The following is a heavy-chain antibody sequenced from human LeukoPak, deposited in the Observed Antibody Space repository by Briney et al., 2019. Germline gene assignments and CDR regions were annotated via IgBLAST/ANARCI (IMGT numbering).Heavy chain of an antibody. CDR3: ARDVGSSVFRFDP. CDR1: GYSISSGYY. V-gene: IGHV4-61*01. D-gene: IGHD6-6*01. J-gene: IGHJ5*02. CDR2: IYYSGST. Sequence: SETLSLTCTVSGYSISSGYYWGWIRQPPGKGLEWIGYIYYSGSTNYNLSLKSRVTISVDTSKNQFSLKLSSVTAADTAVYYCARDVGSSVFRFDPWGQGTLVTVSS.